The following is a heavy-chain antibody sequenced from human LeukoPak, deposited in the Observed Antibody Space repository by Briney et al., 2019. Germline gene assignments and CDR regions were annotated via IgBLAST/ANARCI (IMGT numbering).Heavy chain of an antibody. CDR2: INSDGSST. CDR3: ARDRGYDFGTDY. Sequence: GGSLRLSCAASGFTFSSYWMHWVRQAPGKGLVWVSRINSDGSSTSYADSVKGRFTISRDNAKDTLYLQMNSLRAEDTAVYYCARDRGYDFGTDYWGQGTLVTVSS. J-gene: IGHJ4*02. D-gene: IGHD3/OR15-3a*01. V-gene: IGHV3-74*01. CDR1: GFTFSSYW.